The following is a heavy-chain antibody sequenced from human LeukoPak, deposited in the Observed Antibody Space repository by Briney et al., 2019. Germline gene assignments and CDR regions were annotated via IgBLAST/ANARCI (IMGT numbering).Heavy chain of an antibody. CDR3: ARGRATIFGVVIKRGWFDP. Sequence: PSETLSLTCTVSGGSISSYYWSWIRQPPGKGLEWIGYIYYSGSTNYNPSLKSRVTISVDTSKNQFSLKLSSVTAADTAVYYCARGRATIFGVVIKRGWFDPWGQGTLVTVSS. CDR1: GGSISSYY. D-gene: IGHD3-3*01. V-gene: IGHV4-59*01. CDR2: IYYSGST. J-gene: IGHJ5*02.